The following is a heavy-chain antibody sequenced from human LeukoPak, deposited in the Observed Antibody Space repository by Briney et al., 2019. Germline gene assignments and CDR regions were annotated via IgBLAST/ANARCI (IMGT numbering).Heavy chain of an antibody. V-gene: IGHV3-23*01. J-gene: IGHJ5*02. Sequence: GGSLRLSCAASGFTFSSYAMSWVRQAPGKGLEWVSAISGSGGSTYYADSVKGRFTISRDNSKNTLYLQMNSLRAEDTAVYYCAKDQKYCSGGSCYSDNWFDPWGQRTLVTVSS. CDR3: AKDQKYCSGGSCYSDNWFDP. CDR2: ISGSGGST. CDR1: GFTFSSYA. D-gene: IGHD2-15*01.